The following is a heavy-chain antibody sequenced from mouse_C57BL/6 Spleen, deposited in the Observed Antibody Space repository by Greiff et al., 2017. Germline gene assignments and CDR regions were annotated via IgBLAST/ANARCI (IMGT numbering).Heavy chain of an antibody. CDR3: ARGDGRGYFDV. J-gene: IGHJ1*03. CDR1: GFTFSDYG. CDR2: ISSGSSTI. Sequence: EVTLMESGGGLVKPGGSLKLSCAASGFTFSDYGMHWVRQAPEKGLEWVAYISSGSSTIYYADTVKGRFTISRDNAKNTLFLQMTSLRSEDTAMYYCARGDGRGYFDVWGTGTTVTVAS. D-gene: IGHD1-1*02. V-gene: IGHV5-17*01.